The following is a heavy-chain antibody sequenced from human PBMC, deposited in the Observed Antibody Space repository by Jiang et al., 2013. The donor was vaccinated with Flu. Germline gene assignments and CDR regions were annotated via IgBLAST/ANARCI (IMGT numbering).Heavy chain of an antibody. CDR1: GFSLRTTGVG. D-gene: IGHD3-10*01. V-gene: IGHV2-5*02. Sequence: KPTQTLTLTCTFSGFSLRTTGVGVGWIRQPPGKALEWVAIIYWDDDKRYSPSLKNRLTITKDTSKNQVVLTMTNMDPVDTATYYCAHSPYGSGNYPYNHFAYWGQGTLVTVSS. CDR3: AHSPYGSGNYPYNHFAY. J-gene: IGHJ4*02. CDR2: IYWDDDK.